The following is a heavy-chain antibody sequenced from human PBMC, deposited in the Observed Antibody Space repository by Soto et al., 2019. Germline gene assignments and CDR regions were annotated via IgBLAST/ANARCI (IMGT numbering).Heavy chain of an antibody. J-gene: IGHJ3*02. D-gene: IGHD3-10*01. V-gene: IGHV3-33*01. CDR2: IWYDGSNK. CDR1: GFTFSSYG. Sequence: GGSLRLSCAASGFTFSSYGMHWVRQAPGKGLEWVAVIWYDGSNKYYADSVKGRFTISRDNSKNTLYLQMNSLRAEDTAVYYCARDDSPDYYGSGSYSAFDIWGQGTMVTVSS. CDR3: ARDDSPDYYGSGSYSAFDI.